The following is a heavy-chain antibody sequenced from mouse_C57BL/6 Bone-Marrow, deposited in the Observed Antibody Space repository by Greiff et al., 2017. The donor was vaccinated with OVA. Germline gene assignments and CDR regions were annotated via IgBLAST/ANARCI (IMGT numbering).Heavy chain of an antibody. J-gene: IGHJ2*01. CDR1: GFTFSSYA. CDR2: ISDGGSYT. Sequence: EVHLVESGGGLVKPGGSLKLSCAASGFTFSSYAMSWVRQTPEKRLEWVATISDGGSYTYYPDNVKSRFTITRDNAKNNLYMQMSHLKSEDTAMYYCAREGSYGSSYRYFAYWGQGTTLTVSS. V-gene: IGHV5-4*01. D-gene: IGHD1-1*01. CDR3: AREGSYGSSYRYFAY.